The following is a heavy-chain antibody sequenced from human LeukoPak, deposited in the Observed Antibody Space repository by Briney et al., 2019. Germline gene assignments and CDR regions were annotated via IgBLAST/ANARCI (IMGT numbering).Heavy chain of an antibody. CDR2: IKPDGSAE. Sequence: GGSLSLSCEPSGSTFSGNWMSWVRHVPGRGQEWVANIKPDGSAEYYAASVKGRFTVSRDNAKNSLYLQMNSLRVEDTAVYYCARANNSSSHNWGQGTLVTVSS. CDR1: GSTFSGNW. D-gene: IGHD6-6*01. J-gene: IGHJ4*02. CDR3: ARANNSSSHN. V-gene: IGHV3-7*01.